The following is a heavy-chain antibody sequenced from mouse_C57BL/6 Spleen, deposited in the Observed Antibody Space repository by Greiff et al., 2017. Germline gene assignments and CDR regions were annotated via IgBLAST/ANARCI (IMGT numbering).Heavy chain of an antibody. D-gene: IGHD1-1*01. CDR3: ARDYYYGSSYGYFDV. J-gene: IGHJ1*03. CDR2: ISYDGSN. CDR1: GYSITSGYY. Sequence: EVKLMESGPGLVKPSQSLSLTCSVTGYSITSGYYWNWIRQFPGNKLEWMGYISYDGSNNYNPSLKNRISITRDTSKNQFFLKLNSVTTEDTATYYCARDYYYGSSYGYFDVWGTGTTVTVSS. V-gene: IGHV3-6*01.